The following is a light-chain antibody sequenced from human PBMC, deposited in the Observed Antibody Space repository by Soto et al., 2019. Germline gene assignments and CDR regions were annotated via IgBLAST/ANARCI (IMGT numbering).Light chain of an antibody. Sequence: EIVMTQSPATLSVSPGERATLSRRASQSVSSNLAWYKQKPGQAPRLLSYGASTRATGIPARFSGSGSGTEFTLTISSLKSEDFEVYYCQQYNNWPITFGQGTRLEI. CDR1: QSVSSN. CDR3: QQYNNWPIT. J-gene: IGKJ5*01. V-gene: IGKV3-15*01. CDR2: GAS.